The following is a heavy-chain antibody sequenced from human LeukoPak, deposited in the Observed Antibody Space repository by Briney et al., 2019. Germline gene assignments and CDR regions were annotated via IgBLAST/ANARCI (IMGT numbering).Heavy chain of an antibody. J-gene: IGHJ3*02. D-gene: IGHD6-13*01. CDR3: ANAGYSSSWYGGFDI. Sequence: GGSLRLSCAASGFTLSSYAMSWVRQAPGKGLEWVSAISGSGGDTYYADYVKGRFIMSRDSSKNTLYLQMNSLRAGDTAVYYCANAGYSSSWYGGFDIWGQGTMVTVSS. V-gene: IGHV3-23*01. CDR1: GFTLSSYA. CDR2: ISGSGGDT.